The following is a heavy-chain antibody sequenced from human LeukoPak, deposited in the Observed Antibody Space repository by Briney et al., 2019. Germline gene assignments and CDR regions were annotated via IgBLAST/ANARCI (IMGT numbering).Heavy chain of an antibody. CDR3: ARDWNESFDY. Sequence: GGSLRLSCAASGFTFSSFAMSWVRQAPGKGLEWVSVISGRSGSTYYADSVKGRFTISRDNSKNTLYLQMNSLRAEDTAMYYCARDWNESFDYWGQGTLVTVSS. D-gene: IGHD1-1*01. V-gene: IGHV3-23*01. J-gene: IGHJ4*02. CDR1: GFTFSSFA. CDR2: ISGRSGST.